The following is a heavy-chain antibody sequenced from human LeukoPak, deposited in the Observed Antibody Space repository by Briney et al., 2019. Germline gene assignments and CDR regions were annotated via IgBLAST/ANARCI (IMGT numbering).Heavy chain of an antibody. V-gene: IGHV1-69*06. D-gene: IGHD6-13*01. CDR2: IIPIFGTA. J-gene: IGHJ4*02. Sequence: ASVKVSCKASGGTFSSYAISWVRQAPGQGLEWMGGIIPIFGTANYAQKFQGRVTITADKSTSTAYMELSSLRSEDTAVYYCAREVVAAAGKLFWDYWGQGTLVTVSS. CDR1: GGTFSSYA. CDR3: AREVVAAAGKLFWDY.